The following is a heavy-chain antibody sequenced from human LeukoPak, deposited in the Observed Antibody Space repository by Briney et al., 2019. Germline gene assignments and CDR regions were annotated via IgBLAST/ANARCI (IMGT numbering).Heavy chain of an antibody. Sequence: PGGSLRLSCAASGFIFCSYGMHWVRQAPGKGLEWVAFIRYDGRNKYYADSVKGRFTISRDNSKNTLYLQMNSLRGEDTAVYYCAKDSLRERIVGSTTRGVNDYWGQGTLVTVSS. D-gene: IGHD1-26*01. CDR1: GFIFCSYG. CDR2: IRYDGRNK. J-gene: IGHJ4*02. V-gene: IGHV3-30*02. CDR3: AKDSLRERIVGSTTRGVNDY.